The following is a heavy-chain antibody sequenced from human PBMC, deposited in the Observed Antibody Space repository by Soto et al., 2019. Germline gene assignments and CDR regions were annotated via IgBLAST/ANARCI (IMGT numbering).Heavy chain of an antibody. V-gene: IGHV3-21*01. CDR3: ARERSLYSSSSPYFDY. CDR1: GFTFSRYS. Sequence: RLSCAASGFTFSRYSMNWVRQAPGKGLEWVSSISSSSSYIYYADSVKGRFTISRDNAKNSLYLQMNSLRAEDTAVYYCARERSLYSSSSPYFDYWGQGTLVTVSS. J-gene: IGHJ4*02. CDR2: ISSSSSYI. D-gene: IGHD6-6*01.